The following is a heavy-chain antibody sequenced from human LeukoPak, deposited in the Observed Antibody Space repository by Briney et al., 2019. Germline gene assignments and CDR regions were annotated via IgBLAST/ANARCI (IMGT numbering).Heavy chain of an antibody. CDR2: IRRGGDTI. D-gene: IGHD4-23*01. Sequence: GGSLRLSCAPSGFTFSTYNINWVRQAPGKGLGWVSYIRRGGDTIYYADSVKGRFTISSDNAKSSLYLQMNRLRDDDTAVYYCARTVDGSVYGGYSYWGQGTLVTVSP. V-gene: IGHV3-48*02. J-gene: IGHJ4*02. CDR1: GFTFSTYN. CDR3: ARTVDGSVYGGYSY.